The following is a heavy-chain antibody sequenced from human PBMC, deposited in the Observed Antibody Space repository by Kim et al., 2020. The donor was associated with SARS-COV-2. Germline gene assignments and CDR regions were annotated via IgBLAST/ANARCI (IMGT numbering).Heavy chain of an antibody. D-gene: IGHD3-10*01. CDR1: GGSISSGGYY. CDR2: IYYSGST. Sequence: SETLSLTCTVSGGSISSGGYYWSWIRQHPGKGLEWIGYIYYSGSTYYNPSLKSRVTISVDTSKNQFSLKLSSVTAADTAVYYCARSLRWFGELLQNGMDVWGQGTTVTVSS. J-gene: IGHJ6*02. CDR3: ARSLRWFGELLQNGMDV. V-gene: IGHV4-31*03.